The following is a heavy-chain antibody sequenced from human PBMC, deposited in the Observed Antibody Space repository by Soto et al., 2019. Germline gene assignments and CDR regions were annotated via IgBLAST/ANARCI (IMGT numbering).Heavy chain of an antibody. J-gene: IGHJ4*02. D-gene: IGHD3-16*02. Sequence: QVQLQESGPGLLEPSGTLTLACDVSGGSISSSNWWSWVRQPPGKGLEWIGEIYHSGSTNYNPSLKSRVTISVDKSKNQFSLKLSSVTAADTAVYYCARAVVTGRYFDYWGQGTLVTVSS. CDR3: ARAVVTGRYFDY. CDR2: IYHSGST. V-gene: IGHV4-4*02. CDR1: GGSISSSNW.